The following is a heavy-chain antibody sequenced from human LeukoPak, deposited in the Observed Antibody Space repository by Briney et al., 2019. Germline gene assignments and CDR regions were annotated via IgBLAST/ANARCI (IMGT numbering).Heavy chain of an antibody. Sequence: ASVKVSCKASGYTFTDYYMHWVRQAPGQGLEWMGWINPNSGGTNYAQQFQGRVTMTRDTSISTAYMELSRLRSDDTAVYYCAREVATTTSFDYWGQGTLVTVSS. CDR2: INPNSGGT. CDR1: GYTFTDYY. D-gene: IGHD5-12*01. J-gene: IGHJ4*02. V-gene: IGHV1-2*02. CDR3: AREVATTTSFDY.